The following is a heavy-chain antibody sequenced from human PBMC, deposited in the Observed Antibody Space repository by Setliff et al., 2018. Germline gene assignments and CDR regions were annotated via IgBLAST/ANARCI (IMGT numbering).Heavy chain of an antibody. D-gene: IGHD5-12*01. CDR1: GYTFANYG. J-gene: IGHJ6*03. CDR2: INAGNGDT. Sequence: GASVKVSCKASGYTFANYGLHWVRQAPGQRLEWMGWINAGNGDTKFSQKFQDTITMTADTSASTAYMELSSLRSEDTAVYYCARERGDIVTTTSYYYYLDVWGKGTTVTVSS. V-gene: IGHV1-3*01. CDR3: ARERGDIVTTTSYYYYLDV.